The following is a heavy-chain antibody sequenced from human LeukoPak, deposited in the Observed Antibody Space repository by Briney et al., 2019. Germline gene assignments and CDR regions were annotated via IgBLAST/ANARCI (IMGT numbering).Heavy chain of an antibody. CDR2: IHYSGTT. CDR1: GGSISNYY. D-gene: IGHD3-22*01. J-gene: IGHJ4*02. CDR3: ARDYYDSSGYRNFDY. Sequence: PSETLSLTCIVSGGSISNYYWSWIRQPPGKGLEWIGHIHYSGTTSYNSSLKSRVTISLDTSKNQFSLKLSSVTAADTAVYYCARDYYDSSGYRNFDYWGQGTLVTVSS. V-gene: IGHV4-59*12.